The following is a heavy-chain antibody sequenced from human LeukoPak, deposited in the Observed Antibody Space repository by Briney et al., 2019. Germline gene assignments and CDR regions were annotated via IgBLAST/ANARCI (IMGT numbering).Heavy chain of an antibody. Sequence: SETLSLTCTVSGGSISSGGYYWSWIRQHPGKGLEWIGYIYYSGSTYYNPSLKSRVTISVDTSKNQFSLKLSSVTAADTAVHYCARDHRQADQQLAVGGFEYWGQGTLVTVSS. CDR2: IYYSGST. CDR3: ARDHRQADQQLAVGGFEY. V-gene: IGHV4-31*03. CDR1: GGSISSGGYY. J-gene: IGHJ4*01. D-gene: IGHD6-13*01.